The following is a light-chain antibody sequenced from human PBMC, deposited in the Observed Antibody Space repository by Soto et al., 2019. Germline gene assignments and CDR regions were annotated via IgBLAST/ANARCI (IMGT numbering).Light chain of an antibody. J-gene: IGLJ1*01. CDR3: SSYRSSSLVV. Sequence: QSALTQPASVSGSPGQSITISCTGTSSDVGGYNYVSWYQQHPGKAPKLMIYKVNNRPSGVSNRFSGSKSGNTASLTISGLQAEDEADYYCSSYRSSSLVVFGTGTKLTVL. CDR1: SSDVGGYNY. V-gene: IGLV2-14*01. CDR2: KVN.